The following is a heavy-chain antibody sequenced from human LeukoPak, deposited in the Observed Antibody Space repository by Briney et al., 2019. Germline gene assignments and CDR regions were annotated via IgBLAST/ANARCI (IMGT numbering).Heavy chain of an antibody. CDR1: GGSISSYY. CDR2: IYYSGST. CDR3: ARGAPPGQLAPFDY. Sequence: SETPSLTCTVSGGSISSYYWSWIRQPPGKGLEWIGYIYYSGSTNYNPSLKSRVTISVDTSKNQFSLKLSSVTAADTAVYYCARGAPPGQLAPFDYWGQGTLVTVSS. D-gene: IGHD6-6*01. V-gene: IGHV4-59*01. J-gene: IGHJ4*02.